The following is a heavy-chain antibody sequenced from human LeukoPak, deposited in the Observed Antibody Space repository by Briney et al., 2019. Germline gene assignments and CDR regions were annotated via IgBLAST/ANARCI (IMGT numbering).Heavy chain of an antibody. Sequence: GRSLRLSCAAYGFTLSGFWMHWVRQAPGKGLVLVSRINRDWSSTSYAESVKGRFTISRDNAKHTMDLQMNSLRAGCKAGYYCASVVGGYYPPVEGFDLWGQGTMVTVSS. CDR2: INRDWSST. D-gene: IGHD3-3*01. J-gene: IGHJ3*01. CDR1: GFTLSGFW. V-gene: IGHV3-74*01. CDR3: ASVVGGYYPPVEGFDL.